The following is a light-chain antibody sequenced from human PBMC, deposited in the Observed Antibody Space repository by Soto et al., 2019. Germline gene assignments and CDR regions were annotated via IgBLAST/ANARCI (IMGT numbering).Light chain of an antibody. Sequence: EIVMTQSPTTLSVSPGERATLSCRASQSVSNNLAWYQQKPGQAPRLLIYHASTRATGIPARFSGSGSGTEFTLTINSLQSADFAVYYCQQYNKWPLTFGGGTKVEIK. CDR3: QQYNKWPLT. CDR2: HAS. V-gene: IGKV3-15*01. J-gene: IGKJ4*01. CDR1: QSVSNN.